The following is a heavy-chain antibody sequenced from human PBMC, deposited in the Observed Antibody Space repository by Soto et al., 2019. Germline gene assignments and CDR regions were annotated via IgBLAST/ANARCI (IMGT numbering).Heavy chain of an antibody. Sequence: SVKVSCKASGGTFSSYAISWVRQAPGQGLEWMGGIIPIFGTANYAQKFQGRVTITADESTSTAYMELSSLRSEDTAVYYCARDLITMVRGVIITQYYYYGMDVWGQGTPVTVSS. CDR2: IIPIFGTA. CDR3: ARDLITMVRGVIITQYYYYGMDV. D-gene: IGHD3-10*01. CDR1: GGTFSSYA. J-gene: IGHJ6*02. V-gene: IGHV1-69*13.